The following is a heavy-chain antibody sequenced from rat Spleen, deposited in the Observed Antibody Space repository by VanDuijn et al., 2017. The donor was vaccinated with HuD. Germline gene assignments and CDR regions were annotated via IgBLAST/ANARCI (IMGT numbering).Heavy chain of an antibody. D-gene: IGHD1-11*01. V-gene: IGHV2-34*01. CDR1: GFSITTYT. CDR2: LWYDGDT. J-gene: IGHJ2*01. Sequence: QVRLKESGPGLVQPSETLSLTCTVSGFSITTYTVSWIRQPSGKGPEWMGRLWYDGDTAYNPALKSRLGNSRDTSKSQVFLKMNSLQTEDTAMYFCARTYGGYTSHWFAYWGQGVMVTVSS. CDR3: ARTYGGYTSHWFAY.